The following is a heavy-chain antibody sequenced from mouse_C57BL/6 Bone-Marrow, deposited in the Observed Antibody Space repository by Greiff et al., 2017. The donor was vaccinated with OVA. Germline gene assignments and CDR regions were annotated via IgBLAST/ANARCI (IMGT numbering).Heavy chain of an antibody. V-gene: IGHV1-47*01. CDR3: ARGSNYSAWFAY. J-gene: IGHJ3*01. D-gene: IGHD2-5*01. CDR1: GYTFTTYP. CDR2: FHPYNDDT. Sequence: QVHVKQSGAELVKPGASVKMSCKASGYTFTTYPIEWMKQNHGKSLEWIGNFHPYNDDTKYNEKFKGKATLTVEKTSSTVYLELSRLTSDDSAVYYCARGSNYSAWFAYWGQGTLVTVSA.